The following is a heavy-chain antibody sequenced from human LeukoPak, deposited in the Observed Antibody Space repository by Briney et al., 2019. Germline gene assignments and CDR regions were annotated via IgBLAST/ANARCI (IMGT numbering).Heavy chain of an antibody. CDR3: ARDCWPYYYYMDV. CDR1: GGTFSSYA. CDR2: IIPIFGTA. J-gene: IGHJ6*03. V-gene: IGHV1-69*05. Sequence: ASVKVSCKXSGGTFSSYAISWVRQAPGQGLEWMGRIIPIFGTANYAQKFQGRVTITTDESTSTAYMELSSLRSEDTAVYYCARDCWPYYYYMDVWGKGTTVTVSS.